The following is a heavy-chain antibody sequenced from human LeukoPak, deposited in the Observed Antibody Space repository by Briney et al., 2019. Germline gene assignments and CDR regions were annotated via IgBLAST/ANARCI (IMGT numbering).Heavy chain of an antibody. CDR2: IVHRGRT. J-gene: IGHJ6*03. V-gene: IGHV4-4*02. CDR3: AREGGIVVAGTWGRNSYYMDV. Sequence: SGTLSLTSTVSGGSISSSNWWSWVRQPPGKGLKGIGEIVHRGRTNYIPSLKSLVTISGDKSKNQFSLKLSSVTAADTAVYYCAREGGIVVAGTWGRNSYYMDVWGKGTTVTVSS. D-gene: IGHD6-19*01. CDR1: GGSISSSNW.